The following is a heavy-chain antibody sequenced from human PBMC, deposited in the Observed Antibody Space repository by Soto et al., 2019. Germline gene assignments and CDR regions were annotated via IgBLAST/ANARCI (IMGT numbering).Heavy chain of an antibody. V-gene: IGHV3-23*01. J-gene: IGHJ4*02. Sequence: GGSLRLSCAASGFTFSSYAMTWVRQAPGKGLEWVSGISGSGTGTYYADSVKGRFTISRDNSKNTLYMQMNSLRVEDTAVYYCAKSGLSCSGASCYSHYFDSWGQGTLVTVSS. D-gene: IGHD2-15*01. CDR3: AKSGLSCSGASCYSHYFDS. CDR2: ISGSGTGT. CDR1: GFTFSSYA.